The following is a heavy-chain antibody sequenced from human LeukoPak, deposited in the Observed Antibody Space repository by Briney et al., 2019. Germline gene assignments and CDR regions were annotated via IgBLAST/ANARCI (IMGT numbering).Heavy chain of an antibody. CDR1: GYTFTNYY. J-gene: IGHJ5*02. Sequence: ASVKVSCKASGYTFTNYYMHWVRQAPGQRLEWMGIINPSGGSTSYAQKFQGRVTMTRDTSTSTVYMELSSLRSEDTAVYYCARGRGGDCKNSPCRWFDPWGQGTLVTVSS. V-gene: IGHV1-46*01. CDR2: INPSGGST. CDR3: ARGRGGDCKNSPCRWFDP. D-gene: IGHD2-21*02.